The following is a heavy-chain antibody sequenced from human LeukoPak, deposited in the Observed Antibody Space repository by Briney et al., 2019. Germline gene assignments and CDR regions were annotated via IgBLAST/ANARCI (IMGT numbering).Heavy chain of an antibody. CDR2: ICHSGST. CDR3: ARRTGYSSGWYSN. D-gene: IGHD6-19*01. CDR1: GYSISSGYY. V-gene: IGHV4-38-2*02. Sequence: SETLSLTCTVSGYSISSGYYWGWIRQPPGKGLEWIGSICHSGSTYYNPSLESRVTISVDTSKNQFSLKLSSVTAADTAVYYCARRTGYSSGWYSNWGQGTLVTVSS. J-gene: IGHJ4*02.